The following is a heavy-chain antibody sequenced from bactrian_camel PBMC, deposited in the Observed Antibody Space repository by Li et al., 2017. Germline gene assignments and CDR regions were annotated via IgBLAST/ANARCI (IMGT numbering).Heavy chain of an antibody. CDR3: AADRRYYLRLQSREYAF. V-gene: IGHV3S26*01. CDR1: GDIFTDHY. Sequence: VQLVESGGGLVRPGGSLRLSCVLSGDIFTDHYLAWFRQAPGKEREGVAAIDRDVDPDGTTRYADSVKGRFTISRDNAKNTLYLQMNSLKLEDTAMYYCAADRRYYLRLQSREYAFWGQGTQVTVS. J-gene: IGHJ4*01. CDR2: IDRDVDPDGTT. D-gene: IGHD2*01.